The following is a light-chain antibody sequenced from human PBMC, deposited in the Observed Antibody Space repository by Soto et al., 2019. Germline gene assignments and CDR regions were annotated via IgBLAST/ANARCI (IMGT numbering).Light chain of an antibody. CDR1: SSYVGSYNL. J-gene: IGLJ1*01. Sequence: QSALTQPASVSGSPGQSITISCTGTSSYVGSYNLVSWYQQHPGKAPKLIICEASKRPSGVSSRFSGSKSANTASLTISGLQAEDEADYYCCSYAGTSTDVFGTGTKVTVL. CDR2: EAS. V-gene: IGLV2-23*01. CDR3: CSYAGTSTDV.